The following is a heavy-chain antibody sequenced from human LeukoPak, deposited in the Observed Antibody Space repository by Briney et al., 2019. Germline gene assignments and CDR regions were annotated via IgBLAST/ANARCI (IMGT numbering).Heavy chain of an antibody. CDR2: ISYDGSNK. D-gene: IGHD6-19*01. Sequence: AGGSLRLSCAASGFTFSSYGMHWVRQAPGKGLEWVAVISYDGSNKYYADSVKGRFTISRDNSKNTLYLQMNSLRAEDTAVYYCVRGIAVAGTGETLDYWGQGTLVTVSS. CDR1: GFTFSSYG. CDR3: VRGIAVAGTGETLDY. J-gene: IGHJ4*02. V-gene: IGHV3-30*03.